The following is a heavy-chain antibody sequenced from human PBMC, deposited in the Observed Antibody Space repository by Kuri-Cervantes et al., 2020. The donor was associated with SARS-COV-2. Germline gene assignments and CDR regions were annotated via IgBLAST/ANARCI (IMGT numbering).Heavy chain of an antibody. Sequence: ESLKISCAVYGGSFSGYHWTWIRRSPGKGLEWIGEVNYSGGTNYNPSLKSRVTVSLDTSKNQFSLRLRSVTAADTARYYCATDKPSYGGNGYLELWGQGTLVTVSS. CDR2: VNYSGGT. CDR3: ATDKPSYGGNGYLEL. D-gene: IGHD4-23*01. J-gene: IGHJ1*01. V-gene: IGHV4-34*01. CDR1: GGSFSGYH.